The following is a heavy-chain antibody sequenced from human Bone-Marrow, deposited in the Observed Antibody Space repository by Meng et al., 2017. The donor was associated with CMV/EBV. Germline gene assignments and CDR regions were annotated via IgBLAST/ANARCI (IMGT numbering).Heavy chain of an antibody. D-gene: IGHD3-22*01. CDR2: ISSSSSYI. V-gene: IGHV3-21*01. CDR3: AREVVDNYYDSSGYYFGGAFDI. J-gene: IGHJ3*02. Sequence: GGSLRLSCAASGFTFSSYSMYWVRQAPGKGLEWVSSISSSSSYIYYADSVKGRFTISRDNAKNSLYLQMNSLRAEDTAVYYCAREVVDNYYDSSGYYFGGAFDIWGQGTMVTVSS. CDR1: GFTFSSYS.